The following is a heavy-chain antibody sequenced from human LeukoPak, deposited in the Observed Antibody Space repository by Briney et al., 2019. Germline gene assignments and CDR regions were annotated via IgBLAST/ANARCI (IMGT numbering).Heavy chain of an antibody. D-gene: IGHD3-9*01. CDR1: GFTLSNYW. CDR3: ARRDYDILTGYRDFDY. J-gene: IGHJ4*02. Sequence: PGGSLRLSCAASGFTLSNYWMYWVRQAPGKGLVWVSRINNDGTTINYADSVKGRFTISRDNAKNSLYLQMDSLRAEDTAIYYCARRDYDILTGYRDFDYWGQGTLVTVSS. V-gene: IGHV3-74*01. CDR2: INNDGTTI.